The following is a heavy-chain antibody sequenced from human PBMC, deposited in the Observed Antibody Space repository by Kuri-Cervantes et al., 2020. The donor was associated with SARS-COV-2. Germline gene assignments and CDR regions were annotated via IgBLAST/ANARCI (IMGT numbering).Heavy chain of an antibody. Sequence: GGSLRLSCGASGFSLTNYAIHWVRQAPGKGLEYVANINQDGSATYYVDSVKGRFTISRDNTESSLYLQMNSLRAEDTAVYYCVCDTNRVKVYWGQGTLVTVSS. V-gene: IGHV3-7*02. J-gene: IGHJ4*02. D-gene: IGHD5-18*01. CDR2: INQDGSAT. CDR1: GFSLTNYA. CDR3: VCDTNRVKVY.